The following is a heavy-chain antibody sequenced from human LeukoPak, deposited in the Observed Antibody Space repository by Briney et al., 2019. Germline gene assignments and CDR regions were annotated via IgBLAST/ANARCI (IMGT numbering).Heavy chain of an antibody. Sequence: SLRLSCAASGFTFDDYAMHWVRQAPGKGLEWVSGISWNSGSIGYADSVKGRFTISRDNAKNSLYLQMNGLRAEDTALYYCAKAVSQVTWYFDLWGRGTLVTVSS. CDR1: GFTFDDYA. CDR2: ISWNSGSI. V-gene: IGHV3-9*01. CDR3: AKAVSQVTWYFDL. D-gene: IGHD2-21*02. J-gene: IGHJ2*01.